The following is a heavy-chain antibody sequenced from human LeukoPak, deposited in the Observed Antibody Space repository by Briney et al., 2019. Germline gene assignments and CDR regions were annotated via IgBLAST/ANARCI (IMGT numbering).Heavy chain of an antibody. D-gene: IGHD5-18*01. CDR2: ISWNSGSI. V-gene: IGHV3-9*01. Sequence: GGSLRLSCAGSGFIFNNYAMHWVRQPPGKGLEWVSGISWNSGSIDYADSVKGRFTISRDNAKNSLYLQMNSLRAEDTALYYCAKDTSDVDTAMVTSSFDYWGQGTLVTVSS. CDR3: AKDTSDVDTAMVTSSFDY. J-gene: IGHJ4*02. CDR1: GFIFNNYA.